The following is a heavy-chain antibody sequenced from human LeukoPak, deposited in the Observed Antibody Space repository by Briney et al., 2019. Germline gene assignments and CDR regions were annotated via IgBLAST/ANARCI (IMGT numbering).Heavy chain of an antibody. J-gene: IGHJ4*02. CDR1: GFTLSDHG. V-gene: IGHV3-30*02. D-gene: IGHD3-10*01. CDR2: IRYDGNNE. Sequence: PGGSLRLSCAASGFTLSDHGMHWVRQAPGKGLEWVAFIRYDGNNENYADSVKGRFTISRDNSKNTLYLQMNSLRAEDTAVYYCAKSVPAIRGEIDYWGQGTLVTVSS. CDR3: AKSVPAIRGEIDY.